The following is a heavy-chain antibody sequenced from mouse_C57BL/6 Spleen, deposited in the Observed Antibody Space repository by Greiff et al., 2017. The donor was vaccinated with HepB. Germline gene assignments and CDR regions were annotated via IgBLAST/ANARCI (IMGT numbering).Heavy chain of an antibody. J-gene: IGHJ4*01. CDR1: GFTFSSYA. CDR3: ARLWLRRGYYYAMDY. CDR2: ISDGGSYT. V-gene: IGHV5-4*03. Sequence: DVKLVESGGGLVKPGGSLKLSCAASGFTFSSYAMSWVRQTPEKRLEWVATISDGGSYTYYPDNVKGRFTIYRDNAKNNLYLQMSHLKSEDTAMYYCARLWLRRGYYYAMDYWGQGTSVTVSS. D-gene: IGHD2-2*01.